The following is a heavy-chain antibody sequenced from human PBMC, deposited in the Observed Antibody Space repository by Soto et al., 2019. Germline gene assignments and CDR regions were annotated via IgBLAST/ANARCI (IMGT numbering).Heavy chain of an antibody. J-gene: IGHJ4*02. CDR3: ARSLSFRQLPFDY. V-gene: IGHV4-39*01. CDR1: GGSISSSSYY. Sequence: QLQLQESGPGLVKPSETLSLTCTVSGGSISSSSYYWGWIRQPPGKGLEWIGSIYYSGSTYYNPSLKSRVTISVDTSKNQFSLKLSSVTAADTAVYYCARSLSFRQLPFDYWGQGTLVTVSS. D-gene: IGHD6-6*01. CDR2: IYYSGST.